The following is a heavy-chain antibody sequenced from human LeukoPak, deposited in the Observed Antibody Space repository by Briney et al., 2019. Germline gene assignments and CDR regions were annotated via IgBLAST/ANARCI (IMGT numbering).Heavy chain of an antibody. Sequence: SETLSLTCAVYGGSFSGYYWSRIRQPPGKGLEWIGEINHSGSTNYNPSLKSRVTISVDTSKNQFSLKLSSVTAADTAVYYCARVKVGQLVRRYYYYMDVWGKGTTVTVS. V-gene: IGHV4-34*01. CDR2: INHSGST. D-gene: IGHD6-6*01. J-gene: IGHJ6*03. CDR3: ARVKVGQLVRRYYYYMDV. CDR1: GGSFSGYY.